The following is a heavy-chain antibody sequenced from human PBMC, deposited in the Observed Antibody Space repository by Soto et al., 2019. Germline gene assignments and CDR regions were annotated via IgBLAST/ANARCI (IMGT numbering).Heavy chain of an antibody. CDR2: IIPIFGTA. CDR3: ATASGDYGQVVQPRYGMDV. V-gene: IGHV1-69*01. J-gene: IGHJ6*02. CDR1: GGTFSSYA. Sequence: QVQLVQSGAEVKKPGSSVKVSCKASGGTFSSYAISWVRQAPGQGLEWMGGIIPIFGTANYAQKVQGRATITAYEATSTAYMELSSLRSEDTAVYYGATASGDYGQVVQPRYGMDVWGQGPTVTVSS. D-gene: IGHD4-17*01.